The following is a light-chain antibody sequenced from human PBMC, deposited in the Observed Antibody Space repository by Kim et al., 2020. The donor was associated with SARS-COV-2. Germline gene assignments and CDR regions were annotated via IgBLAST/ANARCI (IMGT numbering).Light chain of an antibody. CDR1: QSVISY. V-gene: IGKV3-20*01. CDR3: QQSGSSPPYT. J-gene: IGKJ2*01. Sequence: WSPGERATLSCTASQSVISYLAWYQHKPGQAPRLLIYRASHRAAGIPDRFSGSGSGTHFTLTITRLEPEDSAVYYCQQSGSSPPYTFGQGTKLEI. CDR2: RAS.